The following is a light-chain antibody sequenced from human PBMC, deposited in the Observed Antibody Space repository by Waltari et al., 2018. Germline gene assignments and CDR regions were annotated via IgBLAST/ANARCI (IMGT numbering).Light chain of an antibody. CDR3: QQRSNWPLT. Sequence: EIVLTQSPATPSLSPGERATLSCRASQSVSSYLAWSQQKPGQAPRLLIYDASHRATGIPARFSGSGSGTDFTLTISSLGPEDCAIYYCQQRSNWPLTFGGGTKVEIK. J-gene: IGKJ4*01. V-gene: IGKV3-11*01. CDR1: QSVSSY. CDR2: DAS.